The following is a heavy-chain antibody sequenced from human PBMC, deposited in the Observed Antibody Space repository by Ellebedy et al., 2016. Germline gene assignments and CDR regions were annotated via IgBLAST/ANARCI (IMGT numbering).Heavy chain of an antibody. D-gene: IGHD2-2*01. CDR3: ARDHRVVPAAIEVS. CDR1: GYTFTSYG. V-gene: IGHV1-18*01. Sequence: ASVKVSXXASGYTFTSYGISWVRQAPGQGLEWMGWISAYNGNTNYAQKLQGRVTMTTDTSTSTAYMELRSLRSDDTAVYYCARDHRVVPAAIEVSWGQGTLVTVSS. J-gene: IGHJ5*02. CDR2: ISAYNGNT.